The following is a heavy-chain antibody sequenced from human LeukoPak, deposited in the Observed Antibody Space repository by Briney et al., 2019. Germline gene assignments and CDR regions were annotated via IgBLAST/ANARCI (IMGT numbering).Heavy chain of an antibody. CDR2: ISVSGDT. CDR3: AKAPVTTCSGAYCYPFDY. CDR1: GFTLSSYA. J-gene: IGHJ4*02. V-gene: IGHV3-23*01. Sequence: GGSLRLSCAASGFTLSSYAMSWVRQGPGKGLEWVSAISVSGDTYHADSVKGRFTISRDSSKNTLYLQMNSLRAEDAAVYYCAKAPVTTCSGAYCYPFDYWGQGTLVTVSS. D-gene: IGHD2-15*01.